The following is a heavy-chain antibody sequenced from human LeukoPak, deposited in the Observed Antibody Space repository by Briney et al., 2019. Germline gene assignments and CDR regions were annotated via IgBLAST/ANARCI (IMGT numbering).Heavy chain of an antibody. CDR1: GGSFSGYY. J-gene: IGHJ6*03. D-gene: IGHD5-12*01. V-gene: IGHV4-34*01. CDR3: ARHVRGRGGYAYYYYYYMDV. Sequence: KPSETLSLNCAVYGGSFSGYYWSWIRQPPGKGLDWIGEINHSGSTNYNPSLKSRVTISVDTSKNQFSLKLRPVTAADTAVYYCARHVRGRGGYAYYYYYYMDVWGKGTTVTISS. CDR2: INHSGST.